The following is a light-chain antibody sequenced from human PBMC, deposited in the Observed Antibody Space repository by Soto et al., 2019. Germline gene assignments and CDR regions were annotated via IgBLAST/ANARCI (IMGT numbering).Light chain of an antibody. J-gene: IGLJ1*01. CDR3: CSYAGSYIYI. CDR1: SSDVGGYNY. V-gene: IGLV2-11*01. Sequence: QSVLTQPRSVSGSPGQSVTISCTGTSSDVGGYNYGSWYQQHPDKAPKVMIYDVTKRPSGVPDRFSGSKSGNTASLTISGLQAEDEADYYCCSYAGSYIYIFGTGTKLTVL. CDR2: DVT.